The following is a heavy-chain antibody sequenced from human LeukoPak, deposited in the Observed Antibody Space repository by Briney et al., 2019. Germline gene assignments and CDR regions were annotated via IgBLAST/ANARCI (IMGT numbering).Heavy chain of an antibody. V-gene: IGHV3-7*01. CDR2: IKQDGSEK. Sequence: PGGSLRLSCAASGFTFSSCWMSWVRQAPGKGLEWVANIKQDGSEKYYVDSVKGRFTISRDNAKNSLYLQMNSLRAEDTAVYYCARDSGSGYDDWFDPWGQGTLVTVSS. J-gene: IGHJ5*02. D-gene: IGHD5-12*01. CDR3: ARDSGSGYDDWFDP. CDR1: GFTFSSCW.